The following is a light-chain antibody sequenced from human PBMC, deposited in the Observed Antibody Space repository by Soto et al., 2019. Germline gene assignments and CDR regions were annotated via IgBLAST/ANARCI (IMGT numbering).Light chain of an antibody. V-gene: IGLV1-47*01. Sequence: QSVLTQSPSASGTPGQRVTISCSGSASTIGRNYVYWYQQLPGTAPKLLIYRNSQRPSGVPDRFSGSKSGTSASLAISGLRSEDESYYYCAACDDNLRGLYVSGAGTNLTVL. CDR1: ASTIGRNY. CDR3: AACDDNLRGLYV. CDR2: RNS. J-gene: IGLJ1*01.